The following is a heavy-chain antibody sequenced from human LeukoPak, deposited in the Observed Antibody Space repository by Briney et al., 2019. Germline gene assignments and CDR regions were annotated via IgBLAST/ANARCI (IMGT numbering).Heavy chain of an antibody. CDR1: GFTFSSYS. Sequence: GSLRLSCAASGFTFSSYSMNWVRQAPGKGLEWVSSISSSSSYIYYADSVKGRFTISRDNAKNSLYLQMNSLRAEDTAVYYCARITQLMDDAFDIWGQGTMVTVSS. J-gene: IGHJ3*02. CDR3: ARITQLMDDAFDI. D-gene: IGHD2-8*01. V-gene: IGHV3-21*01. CDR2: ISSSSSYI.